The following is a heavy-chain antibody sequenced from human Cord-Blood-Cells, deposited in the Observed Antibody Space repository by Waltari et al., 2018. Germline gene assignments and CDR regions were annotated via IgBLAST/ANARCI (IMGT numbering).Heavy chain of an antibody. CDR3: ARSRGYSYGDAFDI. J-gene: IGHJ3*02. Sequence: YYWGWIRQPPGKGLEWIGSIYYSGSTYYNPSLKSRVTISVDTSKNQFSLKLSSVTAADTAVYYCARSRGYSYGDAFDIWGQGTMVTVSS. CDR1: YY. V-gene: IGHV4-39*01. D-gene: IGHD5-18*01. CDR2: IYYSGST.